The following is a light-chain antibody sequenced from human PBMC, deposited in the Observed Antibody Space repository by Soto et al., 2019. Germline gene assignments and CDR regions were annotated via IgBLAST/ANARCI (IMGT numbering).Light chain of an antibody. J-gene: IGKJ3*01. V-gene: IGKV3-11*01. CDR2: DAS. CDR3: QQRSNWPPIFT. Sequence: ILLTQSPATLSLSPGERATLSCRASQSVSSYLAWYQQKPGQAPRLLIYDASNRATSIPARFSGSGSGTDFTLTISSLEPEDFAVYYCQQRSNWPPIFTFGPGTKVDIK. CDR1: QSVSSY.